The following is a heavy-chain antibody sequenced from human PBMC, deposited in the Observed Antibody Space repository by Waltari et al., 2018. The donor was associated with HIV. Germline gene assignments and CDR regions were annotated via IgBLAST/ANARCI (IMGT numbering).Heavy chain of an antibody. CDR1: GFTFSSYW. D-gene: IGHD3-22*01. CDR3: ARRKVITLHAFDI. J-gene: IGHJ3*02. CDR2: IKQDGSEK. V-gene: IGHV3-7*01. Sequence: EVQLVESGGGLVQPGGSLRLSCAAAGFTFSSYWMCWVRQAPGKGLEWVANIKQDGSEKYYVDSVKGRFTISRDNAKNSLYLQMNSLRAEDTAVYYCARRKVITLHAFDIWGQGTMVTVSS.